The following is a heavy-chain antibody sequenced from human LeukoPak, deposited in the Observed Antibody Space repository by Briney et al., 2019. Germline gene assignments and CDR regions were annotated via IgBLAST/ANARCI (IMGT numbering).Heavy chain of an antibody. CDR1: GGTFSSYA. CDR2: IIPILGIA. CDR3: AARPELGYCSSTSCRTPPMDV. Sequence: SVKVSCKASGGTFSSYAISWVRQAPGQGLEWMGRIIPILGIANYAQKFQGRVTITADKSTSTAYMELSSLRSEDTAVYYCAARPELGYCSSTSCRTPPMDVWGQGTTVTVSS. J-gene: IGHJ6*02. V-gene: IGHV1-69*04. D-gene: IGHD2-2*01.